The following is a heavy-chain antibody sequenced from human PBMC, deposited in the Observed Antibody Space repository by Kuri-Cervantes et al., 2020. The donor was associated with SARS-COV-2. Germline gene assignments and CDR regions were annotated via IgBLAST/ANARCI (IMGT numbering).Heavy chain of an antibody. Sequence: SVKVSCKASGGTFSSYTISWVRQAPGQGLEWMGRIIPILGIANYAQKFQGRVTITADKSTSTAYMELSSLRSDDTAVYYCARVQSARSYYYGSGSYYVNWFDPWGQGTLVTVSS. CDR3: ARVQSARSYYYGSGSYYVNWFDP. CDR1: GGTFSSYT. D-gene: IGHD3-10*01. V-gene: IGHV1-69*02. J-gene: IGHJ5*02. CDR2: IIPILGIA.